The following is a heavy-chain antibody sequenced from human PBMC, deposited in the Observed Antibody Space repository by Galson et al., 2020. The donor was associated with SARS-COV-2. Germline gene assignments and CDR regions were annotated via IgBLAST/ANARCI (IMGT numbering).Heavy chain of an antibody. V-gene: IGHV4-39*01. D-gene: IGHD2-2*01. Sequence: SETLSLTCTVSGGSISSSSYYWGWIRQPTGKGLEWIGSIYYSGSTYSNPSLKSRVTISVDTSKNQFSLKLSSVTAADTAVYYCARSYCSSTSCYRYYYYYGIDVWGQVTTVTVSS. J-gene: IGHJ6*02. CDR1: GGSISSSSYY. CDR3: ARSYCSSTSCYRYYYYYGIDV. CDR2: IYYSGST.